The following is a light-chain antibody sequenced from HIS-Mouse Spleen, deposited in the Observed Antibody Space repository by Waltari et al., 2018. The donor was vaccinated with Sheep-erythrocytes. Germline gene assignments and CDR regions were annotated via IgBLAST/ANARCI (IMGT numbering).Light chain of an antibody. CDR2: DVS. CDR1: SRYVGGYNH. Sequence: QSALTQPRSVSGSPGQSVTISCPGTSRYVGGYNHVSWYQQHPGKAPKLMIYDVSKRPSGVPDRFSGSKSGNTASLTISGLQAEDEADYYCCSYAGSYNHVFATGTKVTVL. V-gene: IGLV2-11*01. CDR3: CSYAGSYNHV. J-gene: IGLJ1*01.